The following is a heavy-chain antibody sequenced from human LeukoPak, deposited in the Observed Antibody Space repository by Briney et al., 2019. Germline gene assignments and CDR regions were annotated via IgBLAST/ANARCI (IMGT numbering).Heavy chain of an antibody. CDR1: GGSFSGYY. CDR2: INHSGST. J-gene: IGHJ5*02. CDR3: ARDSLLSSGWYYNWFDP. V-gene: IGHV4-34*01. D-gene: IGHD6-19*01. Sequence: SETLSLTCAVYGGSFSGYYWSWIRQPPGKGLEWIGEINHSGSTNYNPSLKSRVTISVDTSKNQFSLKLSSVTAADTAVYYCARDSLLSSGWYYNWFDPWGQGTLVTVSS.